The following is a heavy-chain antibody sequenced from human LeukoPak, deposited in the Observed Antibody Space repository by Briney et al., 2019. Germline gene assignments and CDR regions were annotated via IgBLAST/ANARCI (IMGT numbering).Heavy chain of an antibody. CDR2: IHDSGSI. D-gene: IGHD3-10*01. V-gene: IGHV4-59*01. CDR1: GGSMSYYY. Sequence: PETLSLTCTVSGGSMSYYYWGWIRQPPGKRLEWIGYIHDSGSIFYNPSLKSRLTMSLDTSKKKFSLSLRSVTAADTAVYYCARGAGDLIGDYFDYWGQGTLVTVSS. CDR3: ARGAGDLIGDYFDY. J-gene: IGHJ4*02.